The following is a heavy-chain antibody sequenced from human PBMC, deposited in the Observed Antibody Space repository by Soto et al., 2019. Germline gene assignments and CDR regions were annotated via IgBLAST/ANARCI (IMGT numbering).Heavy chain of an antibody. CDR1: GYRFTSYW. Sequence: GESLKISCKGSGYRFTSYWIGWVRQMPGTGLEWMGIIYPGDSDIRYSPSFQGQVTISADKSISTAYLQWSSLKASDTAMYYCARYEFAVANIQPYGMDGWGQGTTVTVSS. J-gene: IGHJ6*02. CDR3: ARYEFAVANIQPYGMDG. D-gene: IGHD6-19*01. CDR2: IYPGDSDI. V-gene: IGHV5-51*01.